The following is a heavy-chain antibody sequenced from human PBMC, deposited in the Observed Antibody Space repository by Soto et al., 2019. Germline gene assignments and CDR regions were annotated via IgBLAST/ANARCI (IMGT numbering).Heavy chain of an antibody. D-gene: IGHD2-15*01. CDR3: ARDVCSGGSRYGAPDY. CDR2: ISSSSSYI. CDR1: GFTFSSYS. V-gene: IGHV3-21*01. Sequence: LRLSCAASGFTFSSYSMNWVRQAPGKGLEWVSSISSSSSYIYYADSVKGRFTISRDNAKNSLYLQMNSLRAEDTAVYYCARDVCSGGSRYGAPDYWGQGTLVTVSS. J-gene: IGHJ4*02.